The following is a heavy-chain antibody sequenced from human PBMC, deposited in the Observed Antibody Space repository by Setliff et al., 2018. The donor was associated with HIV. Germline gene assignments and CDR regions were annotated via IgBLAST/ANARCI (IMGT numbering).Heavy chain of an antibody. CDR1: GGSISIYY. J-gene: IGHJ3*01. Sequence: SETLSLTCTVSGGSISIYYWSWIRQLPGEGLEWIGRISAGGYTYYNPSLQSRVTMSVDMSKNQFSLKLSSVTAADTAVYYCARVQMAYAAFDVWGQGTMVT. D-gene: IGHD4-17*01. CDR2: ISAGGYT. V-gene: IGHV4-4*07. CDR3: ARVQMAYAAFDV.